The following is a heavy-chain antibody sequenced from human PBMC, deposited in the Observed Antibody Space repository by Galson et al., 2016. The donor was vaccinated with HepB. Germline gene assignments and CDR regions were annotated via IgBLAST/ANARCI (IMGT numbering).Heavy chain of an antibody. CDR2: ISGSSSDTM. J-gene: IGHJ4*02. CDR3: ARDDYFRLGY. CDR1: GFTFSSYS. D-gene: IGHD3-16*01. Sequence: SLRLSCAASGFTFSSYSMNWVRQAPGKGLDWVSSISGSSSDTMYYADSVKGRFTISRDNAKNSLYLEMNSLRDEDTAVYYCARDDYFRLGYWGQGTLVTVSS. V-gene: IGHV3-48*02.